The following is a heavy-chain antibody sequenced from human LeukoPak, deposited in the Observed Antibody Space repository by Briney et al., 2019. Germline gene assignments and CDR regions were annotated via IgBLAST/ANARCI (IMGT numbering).Heavy chain of an antibody. D-gene: IGHD2-21*01. J-gene: IGHJ4*02. Sequence: PGRSLRLSCAASGFTFSSYAMHWVRQAPGKGLEWVAFIHYDGINKYYADSVKGRVTISRDSSKNTLYLQMNSLRPEDTAVYFCAKLAVVVFGTSLDYWGQGTLVTVSS. CDR2: IHYDGINK. V-gene: IGHV3-30*04. CDR3: AKLAVVVFGTSLDY. CDR1: GFTFSSYA.